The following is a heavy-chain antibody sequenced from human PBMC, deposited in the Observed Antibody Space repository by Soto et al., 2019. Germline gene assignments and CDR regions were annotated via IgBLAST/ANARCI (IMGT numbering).Heavy chain of an antibody. CDR1: GYTFISYY. Sequence: QVQLVQSGAEVKKPGASVKVSCKASGYTFISYYIHWVRQAPGQGLEWMGTINPRGGSATYAQSLQGRVTMTADTSTTTVYMELSSLRSEDTAVYYCARASPSSSILGWDDPWGQGTLVTVSS. J-gene: IGHJ5*02. D-gene: IGHD2-2*01. CDR2: INPRGGSA. V-gene: IGHV1-46*04. CDR3: ARASPSSSILGWDDP.